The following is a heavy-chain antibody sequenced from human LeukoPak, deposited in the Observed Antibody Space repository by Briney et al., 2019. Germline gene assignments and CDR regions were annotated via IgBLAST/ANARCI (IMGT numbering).Heavy chain of an antibody. CDR2: IDASGSI. V-gene: IGHV4-4*07. D-gene: IGHD2-15*01. CDR3: AKVGSLSRGRNWVDP. Sequence: SETLSLTCTVSGGSINTYFCSWIRQPAGKGLEWIGRIDASGSINYNPSLKSRATMSVDRSKNQSSLKLSSVTAADTAVYYCAKVGSLSRGRNWVDPWGQGTLVTVSS. J-gene: IGHJ5*02. CDR1: GGSINTYF.